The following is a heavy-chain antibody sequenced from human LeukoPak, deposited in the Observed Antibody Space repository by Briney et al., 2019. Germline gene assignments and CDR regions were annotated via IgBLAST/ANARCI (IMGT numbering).Heavy chain of an antibody. CDR2: IWYDGSNK. J-gene: IGHJ4*02. V-gene: IGHV3-33*01. Sequence: GGSLRLSCAASGFTFSSYGMHWVRQAPGKGLEWVAVIWYDGSNKYYADSVKGRFTISRDNSKNTLYLQMNSLRAEDTAVYYCARNTRVAAKYYFDYWGQGTLVTVSS. CDR1: GFTFSSYG. D-gene: IGHD2-15*01. CDR3: ARNTRVAAKYYFDY.